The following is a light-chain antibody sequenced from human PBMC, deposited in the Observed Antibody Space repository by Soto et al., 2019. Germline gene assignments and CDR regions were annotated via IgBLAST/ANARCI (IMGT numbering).Light chain of an antibody. V-gene: IGLV4-69*01. CDR3: QTWGTGTVV. CDR1: SGHSSYA. Sequence: QLVLTQSPSASASLGASVKLTCTLSSGHSSYAIAWHQQQPEKGPRYLMKLNSDGSHSKGDGIPERFSGSSSGAERYLTISSLQSEDEADYYCQTWGTGTVVFGGGTKLTVL. CDR2: LNSDGSH. J-gene: IGLJ2*01.